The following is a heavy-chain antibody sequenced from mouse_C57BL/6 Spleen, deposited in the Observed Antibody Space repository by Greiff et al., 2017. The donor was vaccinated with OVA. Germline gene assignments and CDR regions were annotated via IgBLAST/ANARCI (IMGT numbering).Heavy chain of an antibody. V-gene: IGHV1-26*01. D-gene: IGHD2-1*01. CDR3: ARNLDYGNPWFAY. CDR2: INTNTGGT. CDR1: GYTFTDYY. J-gene: IGHJ3*01. Sequence: EVQLQQSGPELVKPGASVKISCKASGYTFTDYYMNWVKQSHGKSLEWIGDINTNTGGTSYNQKFKGKATLTVDKSSSTAYMELRSLTSEDSAVYYCARNLDYGNPWFAYWGQGTLVTVSA.